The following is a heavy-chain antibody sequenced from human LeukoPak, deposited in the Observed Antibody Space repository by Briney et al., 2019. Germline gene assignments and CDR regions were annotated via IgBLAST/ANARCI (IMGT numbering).Heavy chain of an antibody. Sequence: PSETLSLTCTVSGGSISSSSYYWGWIRQPPGKGLEWIGEIYHSGSTNYNPSLKSRVTISVDKSKNQFSLKLSSVTAADTAVYYCARDHSGGAVEDNWFDPWGQGTLVTVSS. D-gene: IGHD6-19*01. CDR1: GGSISSSSYY. CDR3: ARDHSGGAVEDNWFDP. V-gene: IGHV4-39*07. J-gene: IGHJ5*02. CDR2: IYHSGST.